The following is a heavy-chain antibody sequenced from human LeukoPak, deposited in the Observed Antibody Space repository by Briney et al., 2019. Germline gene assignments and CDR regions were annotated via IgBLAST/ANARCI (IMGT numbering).Heavy chain of an antibody. D-gene: IGHD3-3*01. CDR1: GGSISSYY. CDR2: IYTSGST. CDR3: ARRVRFWSGYYSTPYYYYYMDV. Sequence: SETLSLTCTVSGGSISSYYWSWIRQPAGKGLEGIGRIYTSGSTNYNPSLKSRVTMSVDTSKNQFSLKLSSVTAADTAVYYCARRVRFWSGYYSTPYYYYYMDVWGKGTTVTVSS. V-gene: IGHV4-4*07. J-gene: IGHJ6*03.